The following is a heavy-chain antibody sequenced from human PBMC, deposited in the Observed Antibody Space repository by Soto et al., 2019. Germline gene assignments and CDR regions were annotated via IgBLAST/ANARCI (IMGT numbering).Heavy chain of an antibody. Sequence: ASVKVSCKASTETFNNYGIAWVRQAPGQGLEWMGWISAYNGNTNYAQKLQGRVTMTTDTSTSTAYMELRSLRSDDTAVYYCARDGGSSWKTYYYYGMDVWGQGTTVTVSS. D-gene: IGHD6-13*01. V-gene: IGHV1-18*04. J-gene: IGHJ6*02. CDR2: ISAYNGNT. CDR1: TETFNNYG. CDR3: ARDGGSSWKTYYYYGMDV.